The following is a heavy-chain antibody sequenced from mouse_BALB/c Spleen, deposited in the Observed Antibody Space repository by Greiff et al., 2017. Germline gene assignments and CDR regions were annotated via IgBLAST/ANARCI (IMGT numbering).Heavy chain of an antibody. CDR1: GFTFSSFG. D-gene: IGHD1-1*01. Sequence: EVQVVESGGGLVQPGGSRKLSCAASGFTFSSFGMHWVRQAPEKGLEWVAYISSGSSTIYYADTVKGRFTISRDNPKNTLFLQMTSLRSEDTAMYYCARSRYYEGYFDYWGQGTTLTVSS. J-gene: IGHJ2*01. CDR3: ARSRYYEGYFDY. V-gene: IGHV5-17*02. CDR2: ISSGSSTI.